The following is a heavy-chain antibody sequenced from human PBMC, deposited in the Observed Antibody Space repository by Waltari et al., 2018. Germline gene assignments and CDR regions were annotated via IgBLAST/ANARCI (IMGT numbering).Heavy chain of an antibody. Sequence: QVQLVQSGAEVKKPGASVKVSCKASGYTFTGYYMHWVRQAPGQGLEWMGRFNPNRGGTNYAQKFQGRVTMTRDTSISTAYMELSRLRSDDTAVYYCARSREGLGFDYWGQGTLVTVSS. J-gene: IGHJ4*02. V-gene: IGHV1-2*06. D-gene: IGHD3-16*01. CDR3: ARSREGLGFDY. CDR2: FNPNRGGT. CDR1: GYTFTGYY.